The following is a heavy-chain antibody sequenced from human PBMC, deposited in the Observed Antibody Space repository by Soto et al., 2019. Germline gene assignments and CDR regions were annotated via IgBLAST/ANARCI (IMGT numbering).Heavy chain of an antibody. V-gene: IGHV2-5*01. CDR3: SHNSLGSGWYYFDY. Sequence: QITLKESGPTLVQPTQPLTLTCTFSGFSLSTSGLGVGWIRQPPGKTLEWLALIYWNDDKRYSPSLKSRLTIPQDTSKNQVVITMTNMDPVDTDSYYCSHNSLGSGWYYFDYWGQGTLVTVSS. CDR2: IYWNDDK. J-gene: IGHJ4*02. D-gene: IGHD6-19*01. CDR1: GFSLSTSGLG.